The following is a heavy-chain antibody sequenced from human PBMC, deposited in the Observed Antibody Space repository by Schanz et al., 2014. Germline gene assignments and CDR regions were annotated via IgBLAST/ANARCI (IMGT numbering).Heavy chain of an antibody. Sequence: EVRLVESGGGLVQPGRSLRLSCTASGFTFSDYAMSWFRQAPGKGLEWLSYIDGKSTTVYYADSVRGRFTISRDRFQNTLYLRMSSLRAEDTAVYYCARPRFDYGEVDYWGQGTLVTVSS. J-gene: IGHJ4*02. CDR3: ARPRFDYGEVDY. CDR2: IDGKSTTV. D-gene: IGHD4-17*01. CDR1: GFTFSDYA. V-gene: IGHV3-48*03.